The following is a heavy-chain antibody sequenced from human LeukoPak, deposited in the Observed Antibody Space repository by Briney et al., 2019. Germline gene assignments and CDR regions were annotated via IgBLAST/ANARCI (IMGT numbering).Heavy chain of an antibody. Sequence: PGGSLRLSCAASGFTFSSYAMSWVRQAPEKGLEWVSAISGSGGNTDYADSVKGRFTISRDNSKNTPYLQMNSLRAEDTAVYYCARNTHYDFWSDYLYYFDYWGQGTLVTVSS. V-gene: IGHV3-23*01. CDR1: GFTFSSYA. J-gene: IGHJ4*02. CDR3: ARNTHYDFWSDYLYYFDY. CDR2: ISGSGGNT. D-gene: IGHD3-3*01.